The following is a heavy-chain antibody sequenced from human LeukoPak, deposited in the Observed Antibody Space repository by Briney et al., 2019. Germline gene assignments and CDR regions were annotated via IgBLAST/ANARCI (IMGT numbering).Heavy chain of an antibody. CDR3: ATFIRAAGKFDY. V-gene: IGHV4-59*01. CDR2: IYYSGSP. Sequence: PSETLSLTCTVSGGSISSYYWSWIRQPPGKGLEWIGYIYYSGSPNYNPSLKSRVTISVDTSKYQFSLKLISVIAADTAVYYCATFIRAAGKFDYWGQGTLVTVSS. D-gene: IGHD6-13*01. J-gene: IGHJ4*02. CDR1: GGSISSYY.